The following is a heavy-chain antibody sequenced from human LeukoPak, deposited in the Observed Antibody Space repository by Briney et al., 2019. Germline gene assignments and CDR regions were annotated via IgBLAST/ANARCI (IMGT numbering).Heavy chain of an antibody. V-gene: IGHV4-34*12. D-gene: IGHD6-19*01. CDR3: ARYPTIAVAGTVCRAFDI. CDR2: IIHSETT. J-gene: IGHJ3*02. Sequence: SETLSLTCAVYGGSFSAYCWSWIRQPPGKRLEWIGEIIHSETTDYNPSLKSRVTISIDTSKNQFSLKLNSVTAADTAVYYCARYPTIAVAGTVCRAFDIWGQGTMVTVSS. CDR1: GGSFSAYC.